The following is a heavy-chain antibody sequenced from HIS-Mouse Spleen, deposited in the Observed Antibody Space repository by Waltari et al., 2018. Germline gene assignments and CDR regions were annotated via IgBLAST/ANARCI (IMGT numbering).Heavy chain of an antibody. CDR2: IYSGGST. CDR1: GFTVSSNY. J-gene: IGHJ3*02. Sequence: EVQLVESGGGLIQPGGSLRLSCAASGFTVSSNYMSWVRQAPGKGLEWVSVIYSGGSTDYADSVKGRFTISRDNSKNTLYLQMNSLRAEDTAVYYCARYFSGKTGHDAFDIWGQGTMVTVSS. CDR3: ARYFSGKTGHDAFDI. V-gene: IGHV3-53*01. D-gene: IGHD3-9*01.